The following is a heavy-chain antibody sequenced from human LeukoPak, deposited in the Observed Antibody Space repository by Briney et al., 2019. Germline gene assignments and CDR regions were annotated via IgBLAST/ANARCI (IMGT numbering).Heavy chain of an antibody. CDR3: ARQRLELQRLHWFDP. CDR1: GGSVSSGSYY. Sequence: SETLSLTCTVSGGSVSSGSYYWSWIRQPPGKGLEWIGYIYYSGSTNYNPFLKSRVTISVDTSKNQFSLKLSSVTATDTAIYYCARQRLELQRLHWFDPWGQGTLVTVSS. J-gene: IGHJ5*02. CDR2: IYYSGST. D-gene: IGHD1-7*01. V-gene: IGHV4-61*01.